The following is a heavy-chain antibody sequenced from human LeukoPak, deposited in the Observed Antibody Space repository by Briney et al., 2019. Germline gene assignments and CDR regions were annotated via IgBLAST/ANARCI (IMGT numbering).Heavy chain of an antibody. D-gene: IGHD6-13*01. CDR2: ISSSGSTI. Sequence: KTGGSLRLSCAASGFTFSDYYMSWIRQAPGKGLEWVPYISSSGSTIYYADSVKGRFTISRDNAKNSLYLQMNSLRAEDTAVYYCAKDAGIAAAGTHFDYWGQGTLVTVSS. CDR3: AKDAGIAAAGTHFDY. CDR1: GFTFSDYY. J-gene: IGHJ4*02. V-gene: IGHV3-11*04.